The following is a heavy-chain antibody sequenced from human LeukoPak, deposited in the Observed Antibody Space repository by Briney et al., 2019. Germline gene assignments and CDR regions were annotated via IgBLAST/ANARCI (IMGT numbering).Heavy chain of an antibody. CDR2: INPDSGDS. D-gene: IGHD6-13*01. CDR3: ARGTSNWSTRFPS. V-gene: IGHV1-2*02. J-gene: IGHJ5*02. CDR1: GYTFTNFY. Sequence: ASVKVSCKASGYTFTNFYTHWVRQAPGQGPEWMGWINPDSGDSNSTQHFQGRVTMTRDTSISTAYVELSGLRSDDTAVYYCARGTSNWSTRFPSWGQGTLVTVSS.